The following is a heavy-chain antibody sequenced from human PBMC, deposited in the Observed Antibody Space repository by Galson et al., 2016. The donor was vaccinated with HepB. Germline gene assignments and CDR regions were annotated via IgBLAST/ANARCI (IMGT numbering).Heavy chain of an antibody. Sequence: SLRLSCAGSGFTFRNYHMNWVRQTPGKGLEWVASISSGSAYKDYADSVKGRFSIFRDNAKNSLYLQMNSLRVVDTAVYYCARPRDNYGHAIDIWGQGTMVTVSS. V-gene: IGHV3-21*01. CDR1: GFTFRNYH. D-gene: IGHD3-10*01. CDR2: ISSGSAYK. J-gene: IGHJ3*02. CDR3: ARPRDNYGHAIDI.